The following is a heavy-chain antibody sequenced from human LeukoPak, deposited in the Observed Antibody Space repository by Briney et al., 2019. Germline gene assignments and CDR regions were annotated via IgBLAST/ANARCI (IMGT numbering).Heavy chain of an antibody. D-gene: IGHD2-2*01. J-gene: IGHJ5*02. V-gene: IGHV1-18*01. Sequence: ASVKVSCKASGYTFTSYGINWVRQAPGQGLEWMGWISAYNGDTNYAQKLQGRVTMTTDTSTSTAYMELRSLRSDDTAVYYCARDTGVYCSSTSCLNWFDPWAGEPWSPSPQ. CDR2: ISAYNGDT. CDR1: GYTFTSYG. CDR3: ARDTGVYCSSTSCLNWFDP.